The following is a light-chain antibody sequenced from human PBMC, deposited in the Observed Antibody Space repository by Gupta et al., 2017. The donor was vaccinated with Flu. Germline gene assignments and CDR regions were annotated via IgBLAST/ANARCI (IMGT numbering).Light chain of an antibody. J-gene: IGLJ3*02. CDR2: DDS. CDR3: QVWDTSSDPHWV. V-gene: IGLV3-21*02. CDR1: NLGSKS. Sequence: SYVLTQPPSVSVAPGQTARITCGGNNLGSKSVHWYQQKPGQAPVLVVYDDSDRPSAIPERFSASNSGKTATLTISRVEAGEEADYYCQVWDTSSDPHWVFGGGTKLTVL.